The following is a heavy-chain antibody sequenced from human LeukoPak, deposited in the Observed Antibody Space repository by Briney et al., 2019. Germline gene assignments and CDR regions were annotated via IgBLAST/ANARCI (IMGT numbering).Heavy chain of an antibody. J-gene: IGHJ4*02. V-gene: IGHV3-7*03. CDR3: ARRLAALGAHHLGGWGWGIDS. CDR1: GFIFNNYW. D-gene: IGHD3-16*01. Sequence: GGSLRLSCAASGFIFNNYWMTWVRQAPGKGLEWVGNIKEDGTAKYYVDSVKGRFALSRDNARNSLYLQMNNLRAEDTAVYYCARRLAALGAHHLGGWGWGIDSWGQGTLVTVSS. CDR2: IKEDGTAK.